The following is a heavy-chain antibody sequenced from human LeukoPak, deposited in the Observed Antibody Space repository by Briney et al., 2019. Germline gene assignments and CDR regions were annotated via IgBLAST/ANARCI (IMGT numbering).Heavy chain of an antibody. CDR2: IYSGGST. D-gene: IGHD3-22*01. Sequence: GGSLRLSCVASAFTFNRYTMSWVRQAPGKGLEWVSVIYSGGSTYYSDSVKGRFTISRDNSKNTLYLQMNSLRAEDTAVYYCARAPLGGYEPYFDYWGQGTLVTVST. V-gene: IGHV3-66*01. CDR3: ARAPLGGYEPYFDY. J-gene: IGHJ4*02. CDR1: AFTFNRYT.